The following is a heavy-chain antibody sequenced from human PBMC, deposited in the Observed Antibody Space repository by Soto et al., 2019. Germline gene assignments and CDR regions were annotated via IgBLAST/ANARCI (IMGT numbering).Heavy chain of an antibody. V-gene: IGHV4-59*01. CDR2: IYYSGST. D-gene: IGHD3-22*01. J-gene: IGHJ3*02. CDR1: GGSISTYY. CDR3: ARIGGWHDCSGYYWGFDAFDI. Sequence: PSENPSLTCTVSGGSISTYYWSWIRQPPGKGLEWIGYIYYSGSTNYNPSLKSRVTISVDTSKNQFSLKLSSVTAADTAVYYCARIGGWHDCSGYYWGFDAFDIWGQGTMVVVSS.